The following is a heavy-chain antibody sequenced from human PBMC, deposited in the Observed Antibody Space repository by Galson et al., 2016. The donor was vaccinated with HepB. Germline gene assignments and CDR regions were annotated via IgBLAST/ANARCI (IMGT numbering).Heavy chain of an antibody. CDR1: GFSASDDY. CDR2: IYSDGRT. V-gene: IGHV3-53*01. D-gene: IGHD4-17*01. J-gene: IGHJ4*02. Sequence: SLRLSCAASGFSASDDYMSWVRQAPGKGLEWVSIIYSDGRTYYADSVKGRFTISRDSTRNTLYLQMNSLSPDDTAVYYCARDTASNMRADWWGQGTLVTVSS. CDR3: ARDTASNMRADW.